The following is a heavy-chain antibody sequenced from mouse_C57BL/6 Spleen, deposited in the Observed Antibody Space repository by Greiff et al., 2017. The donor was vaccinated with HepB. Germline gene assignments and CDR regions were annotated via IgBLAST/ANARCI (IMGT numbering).Heavy chain of an antibody. CDR2: IDPSDSYT. J-gene: IGHJ2*01. CDR3: ARGHSSGYSRDY. Sequence: VQLQQPGAELVMPGASVKLSCKASGYTFTSYWMHWVKQRPGQGLEWIGEIDPSDSYTNYNQKFKGKSTLTVDKSSSTAYMQLSSLTSEDSAVYYCARGHSSGYSRDYWGQGTTLTVSS. V-gene: IGHV1-69*01. CDR1: GYTFTSYW. D-gene: IGHD3-2*02.